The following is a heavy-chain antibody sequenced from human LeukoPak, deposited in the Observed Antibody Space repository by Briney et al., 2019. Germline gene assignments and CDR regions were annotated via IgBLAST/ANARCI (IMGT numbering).Heavy chain of an antibody. CDR3: ARDLYDLLFDP. CDR1: GGTFSSYA. Sequence: SVKVSCKASGGTFSSYAISWVRQAPGQGLEWMGGIIPIFGTANYAQKFQGRVTITTDESTSTAYMGLSSLRSEDTAVYYCARDLYDLLFDPWGQGTLVTVSS. D-gene: IGHD2/OR15-2a*01. CDR2: IIPIFGTA. V-gene: IGHV1-69*05. J-gene: IGHJ5*02.